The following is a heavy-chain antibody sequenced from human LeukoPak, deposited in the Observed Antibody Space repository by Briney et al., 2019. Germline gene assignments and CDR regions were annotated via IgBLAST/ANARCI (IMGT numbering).Heavy chain of an antibody. V-gene: IGHV3-23*01. J-gene: IGHJ6*03. CDR3: AKIAPVWVTTALFHYYMDV. Sequence: RAGGSLRLSCAASGFTFSSYWMSWVRQAPGKGLEWVSAISGSGGSTYYADSVKGRFTISRDNSKNTLYLQMNSLRAEDMAVYYCAKIAPVWVTTALFHYYMDVWGKGTTVTVSS. CDR1: GFTFSSYW. CDR2: ISGSGGST. D-gene: IGHD3-16*01.